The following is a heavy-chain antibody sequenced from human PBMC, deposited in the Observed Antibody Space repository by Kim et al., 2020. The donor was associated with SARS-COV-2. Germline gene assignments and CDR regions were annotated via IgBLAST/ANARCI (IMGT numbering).Heavy chain of an antibody. Sequence: GGSLRLSCAASGFTFSSYGMHWVRQAPGKGLEWVAVISYDGSNKYYADSVKGRFTISRDNSKNTLYLQMNSLRAEDTAVYYCAKCPGWLQFSYYYYGMDVWGQGTTVTVSS. V-gene: IGHV3-30*18. CDR3: AKCPGWLQFSYYYYGMDV. D-gene: IGHD5-12*01. CDR2: ISYDGSNK. J-gene: IGHJ6*02. CDR1: GFTFSSYG.